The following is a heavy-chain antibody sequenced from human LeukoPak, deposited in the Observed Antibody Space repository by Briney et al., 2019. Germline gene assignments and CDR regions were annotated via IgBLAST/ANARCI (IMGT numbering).Heavy chain of an antibody. CDR1: GYTFTNHY. V-gene: IGHV1-46*01. CDR3: ARTVGSYFDY. D-gene: IGHD1-26*01. J-gene: IGHJ4*02. Sequence: ASVKVSCKASGYTFTNHYIHWMRQAPGQGLEWMGIIIPNGGSTSYAQNFQGRVTVTRDTSTSTVYMELSSLRSEDTAVYYCARTVGSYFDYWGQGTLVTVSS. CDR2: IIPNGGST.